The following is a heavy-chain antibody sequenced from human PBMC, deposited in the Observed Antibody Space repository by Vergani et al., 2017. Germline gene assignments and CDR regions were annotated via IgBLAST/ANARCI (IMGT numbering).Heavy chain of an antibody. CDR3: ARTRDYYYYYMDV. Sequence: QVQLQQWGAGLLKPSETLSLTCAVYGGSFSGYYWSWIRQPPGKGLEWIGEINHSGSTNYHPSLKSRVTISVDTSKNQFSLKLSSVTAADTAVYYCARTRDYYYYYMDVWGKGTTVTVSS. CDR1: GGSFSGYY. CDR2: INHSGST. J-gene: IGHJ6*03. V-gene: IGHV4-34*01.